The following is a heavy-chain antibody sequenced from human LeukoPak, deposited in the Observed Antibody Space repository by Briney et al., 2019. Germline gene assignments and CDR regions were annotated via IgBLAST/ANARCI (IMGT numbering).Heavy chain of an antibody. CDR3: ARHRSSWLIDY. Sequence: GGSLRLSCAASGFTFNSYAMSWVRQAPWERLQWVSGISDSGGNTHYADSVRGRFTISRDNSKNTLYLQMDSLRAEDTAVYYCARHRSSWLIDYWGQGTLVTVSS. D-gene: IGHD6-6*01. CDR1: GFTFNSYA. J-gene: IGHJ4*02. V-gene: IGHV3-23*01. CDR2: ISDSGGNT.